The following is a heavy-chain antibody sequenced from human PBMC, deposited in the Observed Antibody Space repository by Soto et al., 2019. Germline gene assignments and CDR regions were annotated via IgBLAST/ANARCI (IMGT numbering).Heavy chain of an antibody. CDR3: AKHFNGGFYDTFDI. J-gene: IGHJ3*02. CDR1: EGTISSAGYY. Sequence: PSETLSLTCTVSEGTISSAGYYWSWLRQQPGKGPEWIANIYYSGSTYYNPSLKSRVTISVDRSKTHFSLRLSSVTAADTAVYYCAKHFNGGFYDTFDIWGQGTMVTVSS. CDR2: IYYSGST. D-gene: IGHD3-3*01. V-gene: IGHV4-39*01.